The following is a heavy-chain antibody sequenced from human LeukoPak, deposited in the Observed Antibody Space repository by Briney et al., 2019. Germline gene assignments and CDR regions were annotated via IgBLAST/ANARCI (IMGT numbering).Heavy chain of an antibody. CDR2: IYYSGST. Sequence: SETLSLTCTVSGGSVTSGGSYWTWIRQPPGKGLEWIGYIYYSGSTYYNPSLKSRVTISLDASKNQFSLNLSSVTAADTAVYYCARASLAYCGGDCYYYWYFDLWGRGTLVTVSS. V-gene: IGHV4-30-4*01. J-gene: IGHJ2*01. D-gene: IGHD2-21*02. CDR1: GGSVTSGGSY. CDR3: ARASLAYCGGDCYYYWYFDL.